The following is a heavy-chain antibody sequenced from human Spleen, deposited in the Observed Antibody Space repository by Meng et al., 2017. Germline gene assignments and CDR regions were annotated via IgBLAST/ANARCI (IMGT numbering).Heavy chain of an antibody. CDR3: ARVPSPLYRNDFWGTARPGWFDP. J-gene: IGHJ5*02. D-gene: IGHD3-3*01. CDR2: IIPIFGTA. Sequence: SVKVSCKASGYTFTGYYMHWVRQAPGQGLEWMGGIIPIFGTANYAQKFQGRVTITADESTSTAYMELSSLRSEDTAVYYCARVPSPLYRNDFWGTARPGWFDPWGQGTLVTVSS. V-gene: IGHV1-69*13. CDR1: GYTFTGYY.